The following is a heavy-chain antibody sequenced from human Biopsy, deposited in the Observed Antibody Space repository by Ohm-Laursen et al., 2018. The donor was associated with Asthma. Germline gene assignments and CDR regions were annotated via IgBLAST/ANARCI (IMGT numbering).Heavy chain of an antibody. CDR3: ARAVDYSHYYGIDV. J-gene: IGHJ6*02. D-gene: IGHD3-10*01. CDR2: ISVYNGNT. Sequence: ASVKVSCKISGYTFNSAGITWVRQAPGQGLEWMGWISVYNGNTKVAQKLQDRVTMITDTSTSTTYMELRSLRSDDTAVYFCARAVDYSHYYGIDVWGQGTTVTVS. CDR1: GYTFNSAG. V-gene: IGHV1-18*01.